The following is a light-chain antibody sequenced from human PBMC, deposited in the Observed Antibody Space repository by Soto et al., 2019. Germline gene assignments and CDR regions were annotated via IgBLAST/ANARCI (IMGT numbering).Light chain of an antibody. J-gene: IGKJ5*01. V-gene: IGKV3-11*01. CDR2: PAS. CDR1: QNISVC. CDR3: KQRNYGFRGIT. Sequence: EMMVTMSPSTXSLTHEESAPLSCRASQNISVCFAWYRQKTGQPQRXLXXPASKRDTGIPDRISGSGSGTDFTLKISRLESEDFAVYYCKQRNYGFRGITFGDGTILEI.